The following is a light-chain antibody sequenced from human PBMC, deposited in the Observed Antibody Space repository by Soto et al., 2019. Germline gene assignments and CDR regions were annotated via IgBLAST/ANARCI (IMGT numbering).Light chain of an antibody. Sequence: QAVLTEPPSSSGSPGQSVTISCTGTSSDVGGYIFVSWYQQHPGKVPKLIIYDVNKRPSGVPDRFSGSKYGNTASLTVSGLQAEDEGDYYCVSFAGCTHVFGTGTKVNVL. CDR3: VSFAGCTHV. V-gene: IGLV2-8*01. CDR2: DVN. J-gene: IGLJ1*01. CDR1: SSDVGGYIF.